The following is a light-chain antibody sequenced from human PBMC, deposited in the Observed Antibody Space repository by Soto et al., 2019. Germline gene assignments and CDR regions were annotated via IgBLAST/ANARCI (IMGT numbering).Light chain of an antibody. J-gene: IGLJ2*01. V-gene: IGLV1-51*01. CDR1: SSNIGSNS. CDR2: DNN. CDR3: GTWDSSLTIVI. Sequence: QSVLTQPPSMSAAPGQKVTISCFGSSSNIGSNSVSWYQQLPGTAPKLLIYDNNKRPSGIPDRFSGSKSDTSATLGITGLQTGDEADYFCGTWDSSLTIVIFGGGTKVTVL.